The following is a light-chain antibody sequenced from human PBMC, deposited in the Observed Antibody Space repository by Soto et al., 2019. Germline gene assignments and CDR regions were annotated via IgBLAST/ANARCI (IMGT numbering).Light chain of an antibody. CDR3: QHYDTLPLPVYT. V-gene: IGKV1-33*01. Sequence: DIQMTQSPSYLSASVGDRVTITCQASQDISNNLNWYQQKPGKAPKVLIYDASTLAAGVPSRFSGSGSGTDFALTISGLQPEDFATYYGQHYDTLPLPVYTFGQGTKLEI. J-gene: IGKJ2*01. CDR1: QDISNN. CDR2: DAS.